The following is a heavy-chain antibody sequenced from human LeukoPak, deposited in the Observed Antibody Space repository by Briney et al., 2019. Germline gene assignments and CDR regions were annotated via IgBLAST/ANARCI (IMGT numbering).Heavy chain of an antibody. CDR1: EFTFSNYE. CDR3: ARDPNYGSESYADY. J-gene: IGHJ4*02. V-gene: IGHV3-48*03. D-gene: IGHD3-10*01. Sequence: GGSLRLSCAASEFTFSNYEMNWVRQAPGKGLEWVSYISSGGSTIYYADSVKDRFTISRDNAKNSLYLQMNSLRAEDTVVYYCARDPNYGSESYADYWGQGTLVTVSS. CDR2: ISSGGSTI.